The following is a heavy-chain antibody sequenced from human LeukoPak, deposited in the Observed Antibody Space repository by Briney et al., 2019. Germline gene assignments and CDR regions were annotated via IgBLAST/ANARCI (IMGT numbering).Heavy chain of an antibody. D-gene: IGHD3-22*01. J-gene: IGHJ3*02. CDR2: IYWDDDK. V-gene: IGHV2-5*02. CDR3: AQRAPQNYYDSSGVFFDI. CDR1: GFSLSTSGVG. Sequence: SGPTLVTPTQTLTLTCSFSGFSLSTSGVGVGWIRHPPGKALEWLALIYWDDDKRYRPSLNSRLTITKDTSKNQVVLTMTNMDPVDTATYYCAQRAPQNYYDSSGVFFDIWGQGTMVTVSS.